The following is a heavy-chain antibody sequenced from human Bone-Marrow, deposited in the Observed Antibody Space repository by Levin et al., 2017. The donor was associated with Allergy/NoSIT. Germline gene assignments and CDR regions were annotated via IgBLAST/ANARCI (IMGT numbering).Heavy chain of an antibody. CDR3: AKDFIAAAGLYYFDY. CDR1: GFTFSSYA. D-gene: IGHD6-13*01. J-gene: IGHJ4*02. Sequence: ASVKVSCAASGFTFSSYAMSWVRQAPGKGLEWVSAISGSGGSTYYADSVKGRFTISRDNSKNTLYLQMNSLRAEDTAVYYCAKDFIAAAGLYYFDYWGQGTLVTVSS. V-gene: IGHV3-23*01. CDR2: ISGSGGST.